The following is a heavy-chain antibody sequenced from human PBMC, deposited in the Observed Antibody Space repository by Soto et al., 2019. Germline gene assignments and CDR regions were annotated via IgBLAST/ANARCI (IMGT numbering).Heavy chain of an antibody. D-gene: IGHD2-15*01. Sequence: ASVKVSCKASGYTFTGYYMHWVRQAPGQGLEWMGWINPNSGGTNYAQKFQGWVTMTRDTSISTAYMELSRLRSDDKAVYYCAREYREGDFHCSGGSCYSGFYYYGMDVWGQGTTVTVSS. V-gene: IGHV1-2*04. CDR2: INPNSGGT. CDR1: GYTFTGYY. CDR3: AREYREGDFHCSGGSCYSGFYYYGMDV. J-gene: IGHJ6*02.